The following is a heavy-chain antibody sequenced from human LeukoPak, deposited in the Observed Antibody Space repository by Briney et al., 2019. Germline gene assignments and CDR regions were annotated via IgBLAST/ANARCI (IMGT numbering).Heavy chain of an antibody. V-gene: IGHV3-21*01. CDR1: GFTFSSYS. J-gene: IGHJ4*02. CDR2: ISSSSSYI. Sequence: SGGSLRLSCAASGFTFSSYSMNWVRQAPGKGLEWVSSISSSSSYIFYADSVKGRFIISRDNAKNSLFLQMNSLRAEDTAVYYCVSPGYDVAVAGTTEIYWGQGILVTVSS. CDR3: VSPGYDVAVAGTTEIY. D-gene: IGHD6-19*01.